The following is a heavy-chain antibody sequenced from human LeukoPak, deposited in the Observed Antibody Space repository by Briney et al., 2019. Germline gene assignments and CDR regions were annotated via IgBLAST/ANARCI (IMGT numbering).Heavy chain of an antibody. J-gene: IGHJ4*02. D-gene: IGHD2-15*01. Sequence: PSETLSLTCAVYGGSFSGYYWSWIRQPPGKGLEWIGEINHSGSTNYNPSLKSRVTISVDTSKNQFSLKLSPVTAADTAVYYCARWGLVVVAATEKYYFDYWGQGTLVTVSS. CDR1: GGSFSGYY. V-gene: IGHV4-34*01. CDR3: ARWGLVVVAATEKYYFDY. CDR2: INHSGST.